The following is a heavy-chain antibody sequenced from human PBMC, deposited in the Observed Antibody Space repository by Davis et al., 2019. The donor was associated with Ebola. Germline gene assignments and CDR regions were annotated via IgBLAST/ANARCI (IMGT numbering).Heavy chain of an antibody. CDR2: INAGNGNT. CDR3: ARGVGVDTAISGWFDP. Sequence: ASVKVSCKASGYTFTSYAMHWVRQAPGQRLEWMGWINAGNGNTKYSQKFQGRVTITRDTSASTAYMELSSLRSDDTAVYYCARGVGVDTAISGWFDPWGQGTLVTVSS. CDR1: GYTFTSYA. J-gene: IGHJ5*02. D-gene: IGHD5-18*01. V-gene: IGHV1-3*01.